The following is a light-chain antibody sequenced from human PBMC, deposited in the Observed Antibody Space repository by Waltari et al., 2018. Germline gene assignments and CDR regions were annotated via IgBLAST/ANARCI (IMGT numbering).Light chain of an antibody. J-gene: IGKJ4*01. CDR1: QSINSY. CDR2: GAS. Sequence: DIQMTQSPSSLSASVGDTVTITCRASQSINSYLNWYQQKPGKAPKRLIYGASSLESGVPSRFSGSGSGTDFTLTISSLQPEDFATYYCQQANLTPLTFGGGTKVEIK. CDR3: QQANLTPLT. V-gene: IGKV1-39*01.